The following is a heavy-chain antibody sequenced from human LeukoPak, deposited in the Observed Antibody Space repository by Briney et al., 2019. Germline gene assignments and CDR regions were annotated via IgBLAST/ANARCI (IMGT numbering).Heavy chain of an antibody. V-gene: IGHV4-38-2*02. CDR2: INHSGST. CDR1: GYSISSGYY. D-gene: IGHD3-10*01. CDR3: ARLHPPPLLWFGELLGFDY. J-gene: IGHJ4*02. Sequence: PSETLSLTCTVSGYSISSGYYWGWIRQPPGKGLEWIGEINHSGSTNYNPSLKSRVTISVDTSKNQFSLKLSSVTAADTAVYYCARLHPPPLLWFGELLGFDYWGQGTLVTVSS.